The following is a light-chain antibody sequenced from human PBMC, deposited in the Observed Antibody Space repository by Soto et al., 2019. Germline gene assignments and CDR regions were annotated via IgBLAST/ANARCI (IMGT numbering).Light chain of an antibody. V-gene: IGLV2-23*02. CDR2: EDN. CDR1: SDDFGSFSI. J-gene: IGLJ2*01. Sequence: QSALTQPTSVSGSPGQSITISCTGTSDDFGSFSIVSWFQQHPGKAPKLMIYEDNKRPSGVSDRFSGSKSGNTASLTVSGLQAEDEADYYCCSYAGSSTFVVFGGGTKLTVL. CDR3: CSYAGSSTFVV.